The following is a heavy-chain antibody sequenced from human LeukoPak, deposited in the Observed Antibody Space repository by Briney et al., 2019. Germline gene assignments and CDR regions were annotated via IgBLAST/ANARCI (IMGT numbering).Heavy chain of an antibody. J-gene: IGHJ4*02. CDR3: ARGPQWLAQDY. Sequence: GASVKVSCKASGYTFTGYYMHWVRQAPRQGLEWMGWINPNNGGTNYAQKFQGRVTMTRDTSISTACMELSRLRSDDTAVYYCARGPQWLAQDYWGQGTLVTVSS. CDR2: INPNNGGT. D-gene: IGHD6-19*01. V-gene: IGHV1-2*02. CDR1: GYTFTGYY.